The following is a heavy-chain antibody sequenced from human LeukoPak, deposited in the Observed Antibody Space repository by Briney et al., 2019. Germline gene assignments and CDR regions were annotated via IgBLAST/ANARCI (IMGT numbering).Heavy chain of an antibody. CDR2: ISASGHAT. CDR1: GFTFSSYA. Sequence: GGSPRLSCAASGFTFSSYAMSWVRQAPGKGLEAPGKGLEWVSTISASGHATYYPDSVRGRFTISRDNSKSTLHLQMDSLRAEDSALYYCAKWPEGATPKFHHWGQGTLVTVSS. D-gene: IGHD1-26*01. CDR3: AKWPEGATPKFHH. V-gene: IGHV3-23*01. J-gene: IGHJ4*02.